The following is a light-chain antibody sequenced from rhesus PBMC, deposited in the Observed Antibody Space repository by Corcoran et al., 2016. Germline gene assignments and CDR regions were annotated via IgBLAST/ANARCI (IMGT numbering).Light chain of an antibody. Sequence: DIQMTQSPSSLSASVGDRVTITCRTSENVNNYLNWYQQKPGKAPKLLIYKASTLQSGVPSRFSGSGSGTEITFTISSLKSEDVATYYCQHNYGTPMYSFGQGTKVEIK. V-gene: IGKV1-74*01. CDR1: ENVNNY. J-gene: IGKJ2*01. CDR2: KAS. CDR3: QHNYGTPMYS.